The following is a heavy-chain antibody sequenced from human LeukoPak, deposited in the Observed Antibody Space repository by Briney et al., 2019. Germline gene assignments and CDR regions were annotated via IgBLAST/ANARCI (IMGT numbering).Heavy chain of an antibody. CDR1: GFTVSNNY. Sequence: GGSLRLSCAASGFTVSNNYMSWVRQAPGKGLEWVSVIYSDGRTYYADSVKGRFTISRDISKNTLCLQMNSVRAEDTAVYYCARNTYNEALLDHWGQGTLVTVSS. J-gene: IGHJ4*02. V-gene: IGHV3-66*01. CDR3: ARNTYNEALLDH. D-gene: IGHD1-1*01. CDR2: IYSDGRT.